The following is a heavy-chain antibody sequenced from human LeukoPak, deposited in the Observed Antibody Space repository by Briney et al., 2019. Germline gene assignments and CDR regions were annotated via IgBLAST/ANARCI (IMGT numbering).Heavy chain of an antibody. Sequence: SETLPLTCTVSGGSISSYYWSWIRQPPGKGLEWIGYIYYSGSTNYNPSLKSRVTISVDTSKNQFSLKLSSVTAADTAVYYCARVILEPLGSYYYGMDVWGQGTTVTVSS. J-gene: IGHJ6*02. CDR2: IYYSGST. CDR1: GGSISSYY. V-gene: IGHV4-59*01. CDR3: ARVILEPLGSYYYGMDV. D-gene: IGHD3-3*01.